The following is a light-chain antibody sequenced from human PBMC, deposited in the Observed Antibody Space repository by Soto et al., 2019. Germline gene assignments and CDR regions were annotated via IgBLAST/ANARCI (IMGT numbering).Light chain of an antibody. J-gene: IGKJ1*01. CDR1: QSVSSD. Sequence: VVTQSPATLSVFPGETATLSCRASQSVSSDLAWYQQRPGQAPRLLIYGASTRATGIPARFRGSGSGTEFRLTISSLQSEDFATYYCPQYNTWHPKMAFGRGTKVEIK. CDR3: PQYNTWHPKMA. CDR2: GAS. V-gene: IGKV3-15*01.